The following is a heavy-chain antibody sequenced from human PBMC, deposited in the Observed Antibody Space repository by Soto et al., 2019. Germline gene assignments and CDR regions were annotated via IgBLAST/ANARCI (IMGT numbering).Heavy chain of an antibody. J-gene: IGHJ6*02. V-gene: IGHV3-23*01. CDR2: ISGSGGST. Sequence: GGSLRLSCAASGFTFSSYAMSWVRQAPGKGLEWVSAISGSGGSTYYADSVKGRFTISRDDSKNTLYLQMNSLRAEDTAVYYCAKDRIVVVAATLNYYGMDVWGQGTTLTVSS. CDR3: AKDRIVVVAATLNYYGMDV. D-gene: IGHD2-15*01. CDR1: GFTFSSYA.